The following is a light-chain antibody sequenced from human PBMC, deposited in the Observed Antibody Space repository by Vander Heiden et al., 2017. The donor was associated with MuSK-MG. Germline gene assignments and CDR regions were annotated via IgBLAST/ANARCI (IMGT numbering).Light chain of an antibody. V-gene: IGLV1-44*01. J-gene: IGLJ3*02. CDR1: NSNIGSNS. CDR3: EAWDDSLPAYV. Sequence: QSVLTQPPSASGTPGQRVTISCSGSNSNIGSNSVNWYHQLPGTAPKLLIYSDNQRPSGVPDRISASKSGTSASLAISGLQSEDGGDYYCEAWDDSLPAYVFGGGTKLTVL. CDR2: SDN.